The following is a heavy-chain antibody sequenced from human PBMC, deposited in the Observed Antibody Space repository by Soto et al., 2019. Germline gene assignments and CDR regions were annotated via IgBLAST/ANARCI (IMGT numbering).Heavy chain of an antibody. J-gene: IGHJ4*02. CDR2: IIPIFGTA. CDR3: ARDRVSYYESSGYYPYYFDY. Sequence: QDQLVQSGAEVKKPGSSVKVSCKASGGTFSSYAISWVRQAPGQGLEWMGGIIPIFGTANYAQKFQGRVTITADESTSTAYMELSSLRSEDTAVYYCARDRVSYYESSGYYPYYFDYWCQGTLVTVSS. D-gene: IGHD3-22*01. CDR1: GGTFSSYA. V-gene: IGHV1-69*12.